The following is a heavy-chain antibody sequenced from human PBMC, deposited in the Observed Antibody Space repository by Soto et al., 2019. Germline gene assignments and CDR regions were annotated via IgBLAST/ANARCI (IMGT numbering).Heavy chain of an antibody. CDR3: AMEYCCSTSCYRDY. D-gene: IGHD2-2*02. CDR2: ISPILGIA. J-gene: IGHJ4*02. V-gene: IGHV1-69*02. Sequence: QVQLVQSGAEVKKPGSSVKVSCKASGGTFSSYTISWVRQAPGQGLEWMGRISPILGIAIYAQKLQGRVTITADKSTSKSYMELSSLRSDDTAVYYCAMEYCCSTSCYRDYWGQGTLVTVSP. CDR1: GGTFSSYT.